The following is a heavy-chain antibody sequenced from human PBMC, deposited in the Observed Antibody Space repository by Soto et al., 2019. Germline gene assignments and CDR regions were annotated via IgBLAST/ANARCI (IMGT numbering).Heavy chain of an antibody. Sequence: QVQLVESGGGVLQPGRSLRLSCAASGFTFSSFAMHWVRQAPGKGLEWVAFISYDGSNTYYADSVKGRVTISRDNSKKTVYLEINSRRAEDTAVYHCAKDLTLGIVGAWGHYFEYWGQGTLVPVSS. J-gene: IGHJ4*02. V-gene: IGHV3-30-3*01. CDR2: ISYDGSNT. CDR1: GFTFSSFA. D-gene: IGHD1-26*01. CDR3: AKDLTLGIVGAWGHYFEY.